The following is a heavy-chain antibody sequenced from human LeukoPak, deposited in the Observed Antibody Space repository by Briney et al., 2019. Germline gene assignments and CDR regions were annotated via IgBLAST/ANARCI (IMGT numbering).Heavy chain of an antibody. Sequence: GGSLRPSCAASGSTFSNFGIHWVRQAPGKGLEWVAFVRYDGSNKYYADSMKGRFTISRDNSKNTLYLQMNSLRAEDTAVYYCAKTPDAVDIWGQGTMVTVSS. CDR3: AKTPDAVDI. V-gene: IGHV3-30*02. CDR2: VRYDGSNK. J-gene: IGHJ3*02. CDR1: GSTFSNFG.